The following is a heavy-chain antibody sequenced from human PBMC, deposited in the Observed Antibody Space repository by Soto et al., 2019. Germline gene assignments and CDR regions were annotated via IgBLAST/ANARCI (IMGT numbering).Heavy chain of an antibody. CDR3: ARLIIAAAVYWYFDL. D-gene: IGHD6-13*01. CDR1: GFTFSSYD. J-gene: IGHJ2*01. CDR2: IGTAGDT. Sequence: GGSLRLSCAASGFTFSSYDMHWVRQATGKGLEWVSAIGTAGDTYYPGSVKGRFTISRENAKNSLYLQMNSLRAGDTAVYYCARLIIAAAVYWYFDLWGRGTLVTVSS. V-gene: IGHV3-13*01.